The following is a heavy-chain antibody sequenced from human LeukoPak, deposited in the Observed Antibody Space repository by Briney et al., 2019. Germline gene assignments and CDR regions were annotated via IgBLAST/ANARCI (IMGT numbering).Heavy chain of an antibody. D-gene: IGHD2-2*01. V-gene: IGHV3-11*01. Sequence: PGGSLRLSCAASGFTFSDYYTSWIRQAPGKGREWGSYIGISNSKIYSADSVKGRFAMSNDNDKNLLYLQMNSLRDQDRAVYCCARRNNGVVPAGIGYYFDYWGQGTLVTVSS. CDR1: GFTFSDYY. CDR2: IGISNSKI. CDR3: ARRNNGVVPAGIGYYFDY. J-gene: IGHJ4*02.